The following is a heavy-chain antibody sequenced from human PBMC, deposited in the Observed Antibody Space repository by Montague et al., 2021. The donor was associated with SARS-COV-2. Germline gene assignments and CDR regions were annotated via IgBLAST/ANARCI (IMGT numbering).Heavy chain of an antibody. D-gene: IGHD2-15*01. V-gene: IGHV4-59*12. J-gene: IGHJ4*02. CDR3: ARDALGHCSGGGCYSAFDY. CDR2: ISYSGST. CDR1: GGSISSYY. Sequence: SETLSLTCTVSGGSISSYYWSWIRQPPGKGLEWIGYISYSGSTNYNPSLKSRVTISVDTSKNQFSLKLSSATAADTAVYYCARDALGHCSGGGCYSAFDYWGQGTLVTVAS.